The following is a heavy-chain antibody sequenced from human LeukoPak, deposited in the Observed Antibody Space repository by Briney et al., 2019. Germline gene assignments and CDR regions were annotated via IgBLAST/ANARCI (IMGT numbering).Heavy chain of an antibody. J-gene: IGHJ5*02. CDR3: ARGAFHTSSVWFDP. CDR1: GGSFSGYY. CDR2: INHSGST. D-gene: IGHD2-2*01. Sequence: SETLSLTCAVYGGSFSGYYWSWIRQPPGKGQEWIGEINHSGSTNYNPSLKSRVTISVDTSRNQFSLQVTSVTAADTAVFYCARGAFHTSSVWFDPWGQGTLVTVSS. V-gene: IGHV4-34*01.